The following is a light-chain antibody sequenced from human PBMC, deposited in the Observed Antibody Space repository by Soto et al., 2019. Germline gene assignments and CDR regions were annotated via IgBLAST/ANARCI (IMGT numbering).Light chain of an antibody. CDR1: QSVSSY. CDR2: GAS. J-gene: IGKJ5*01. V-gene: IGKV3-15*01. CDR3: QQYNNWPIT. Sequence: SPATLSLSPGERATLSCRASQSVSSYLAWYQQKPGQAPRLLIYGASTRATGIPARFSGSGSGTEFTLTISSLQSEDFAVYYCQQYNNWPITFGQGTRLEIK.